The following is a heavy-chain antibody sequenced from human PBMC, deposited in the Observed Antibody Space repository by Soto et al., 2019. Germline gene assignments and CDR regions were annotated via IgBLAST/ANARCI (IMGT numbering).Heavy chain of an antibody. J-gene: IGHJ4*02. D-gene: IGHD3-22*01. Sequence: PSATLSLTCTFSGASITSGDYYWSWRRQPPGKGLEWIGHIYYSGSTYYNPSLKSRAGISVDSSKSQVSLKLTSVTAADTAVYYCATGYYDSSGYHRFDYWGQGTLVTVS. CDR2: IYYSGST. CDR3: ATGYYDSSGYHRFDY. CDR1: GASITSGDYY. V-gene: IGHV4-30-4*01.